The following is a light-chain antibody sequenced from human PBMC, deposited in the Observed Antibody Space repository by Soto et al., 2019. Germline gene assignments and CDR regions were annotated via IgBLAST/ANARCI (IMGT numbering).Light chain of an antibody. CDR1: SSDVGGYNY. CDR2: EVS. Sequence: QSVLTQPASVSGSPGQSITISCTGTSSDVGGYNYVSWYQHHPGKAPKLMIYEVSKRPSGVSNRFSGSKSGNTASLTISGLQAEDEADYYCSSYTSSSLLYVFGTGTKLTVL. CDR3: SSYTSSSLLYV. J-gene: IGLJ1*01. V-gene: IGLV2-14*01.